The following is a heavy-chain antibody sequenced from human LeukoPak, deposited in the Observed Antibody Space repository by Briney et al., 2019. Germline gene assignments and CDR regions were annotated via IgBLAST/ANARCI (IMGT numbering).Heavy chain of an antibody. J-gene: IGHJ4*02. CDR2: ISGSGGST. CDR1: GGTFSSYA. CDR3: AKSPQLYSSGWYGGYDY. D-gene: IGHD6-19*01. V-gene: IGHV3-23*01. Sequence: GASVKVSCKASGGTFSSYAISWVRQAPGKGLEWVSAISGSGGSTYYADSVKGRFTISRDNSKNTLYLQMNSLRAEDTAVYYCAKSPQLYSSGWYGGYDYWGQGTLVTVSS.